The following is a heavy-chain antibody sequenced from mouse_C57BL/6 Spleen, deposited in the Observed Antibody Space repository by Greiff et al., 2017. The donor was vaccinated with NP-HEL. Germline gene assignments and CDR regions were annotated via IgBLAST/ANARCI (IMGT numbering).Heavy chain of an antibody. CDR3: AREGTTVVATPVAY. D-gene: IGHD1-1*01. V-gene: IGHV5-4*01. CDR2: ISDGGSYT. CDR1: GFTFSSYA. J-gene: IGHJ3*01. Sequence: EVQGVESGGGLVKPGGSLKLSCAASGFTFSSYAMSWVRQTPEKRLEWVATISDGGSYTYYPDNVKGRFTISRDNAKNNLYLQMSHLKSEDTAMYYCAREGTTVVATPVAYWGQGTLVTVSA.